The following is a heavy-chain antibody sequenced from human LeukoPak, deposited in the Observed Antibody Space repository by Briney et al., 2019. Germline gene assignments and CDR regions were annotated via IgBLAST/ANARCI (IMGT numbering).Heavy chain of an antibody. V-gene: IGHV4-59*01. CDR2: VSSRGAT. D-gene: IGHD3-10*01. CDR3: ARDEGNYYGMAFDF. CDR1: GASISNDY. Sequence: PSETLSLTCTVSGASISNDYWNWIRQSPERGLEWIGYVSSRGATNHNPSLRSRVTISGDTSKNQFSLRLTSVSAADTAMYFCARDEGNYYGMAFDFWGQGILVTVSS. J-gene: IGHJ4*02.